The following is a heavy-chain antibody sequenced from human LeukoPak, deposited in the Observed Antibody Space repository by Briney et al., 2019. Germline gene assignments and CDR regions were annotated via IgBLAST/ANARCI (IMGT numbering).Heavy chain of an antibody. V-gene: IGHV4-59*01. CDR1: GVSMRTYY. CDR2: IYYSGST. J-gene: IGHJ6*03. CDR3: ARTRRATVTSYYYYYMDV. Sequence: SETLSLTCTVSGVSMRTYYWSWIRQPPGKGLEWIGYIYYSGSTNYNPSLKSRVTISVDTSRTQFSLKLTSVTAADTAVYYCARTRRATVTSYYYYYMDVWGKGTTVTVSS. D-gene: IGHD4-17*01.